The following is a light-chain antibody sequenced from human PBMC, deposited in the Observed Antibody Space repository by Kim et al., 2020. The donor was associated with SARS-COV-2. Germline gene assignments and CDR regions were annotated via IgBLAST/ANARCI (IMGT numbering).Light chain of an antibody. CDR2: RNN. CDR1: NNNVGNQG. J-gene: IGLJ3*02. CDR3: PAWDNSLSVWV. Sequence: LTQPPSVSKDLRQTATLTCTGNNNNVGNQGAAWLQQHQGHPPKLLSYRNNSRPSGISERFSPSRSGNTASLTITGLQPEDEADYYCPAWDNSLSVWVFGGGTQLTVL. V-gene: IGLV10-54*01.